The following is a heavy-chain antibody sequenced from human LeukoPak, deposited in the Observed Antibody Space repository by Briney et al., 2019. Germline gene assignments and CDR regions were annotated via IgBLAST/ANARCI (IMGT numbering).Heavy chain of an antibody. J-gene: IGHJ6*02. CDR1: GFTFSSYW. CDR2: INSDGSSP. CDR3: ARGRYYAMDV. Sequence: QPGGSLRLSCTASGFTFSSYWMQWVRQAPGKGLVWVSRINSDGSSPSYADSVKGRFTISRDNAKNTLFLQMNSLRAEDTAVYYCARGRYYAMDVWGQGTTVTVSS. V-gene: IGHV3-74*01.